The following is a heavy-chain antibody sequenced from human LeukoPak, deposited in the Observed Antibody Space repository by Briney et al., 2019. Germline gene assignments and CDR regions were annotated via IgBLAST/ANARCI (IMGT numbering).Heavy chain of an antibody. V-gene: IGHV4-59*08. CDR3: TRGSDGEYDS. J-gene: IGHJ4*02. Sequence: LEWIGYLHYTGITNYSPSLKSRVTISLDTSKKQFSLKLSSVTAADTAVYYCTRGSDGEYDSWGQGTLVTVSS. CDR2: LHYTGIT. D-gene: IGHD5-24*01.